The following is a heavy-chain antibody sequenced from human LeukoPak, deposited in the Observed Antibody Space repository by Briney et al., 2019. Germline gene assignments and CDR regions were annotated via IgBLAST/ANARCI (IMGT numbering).Heavy chain of an antibody. CDR1: GFTFNVYG. J-gene: IGHJ2*01. CDR2: ISGSGATT. CDR3: AKDFQRNFDL. Sequence: GGSLRLSCAASGFTFNVYGMSWVRQAPGKGLEWVSAISGSGATTYFADSVKGRFTISRDNSENTLSLQMKSLRAEDSAVYYCAKDFQRNFDLWGRGTLVTVSS. V-gene: IGHV3-23*01.